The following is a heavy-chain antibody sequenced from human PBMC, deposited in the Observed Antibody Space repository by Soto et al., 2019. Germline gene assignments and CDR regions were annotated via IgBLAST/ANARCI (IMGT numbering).Heavy chain of an antibody. Sequence: QVQLVQSGAEVKQPGSSVKVSCKASGGTFSSYAISWVRQAPGQGLEWMGGIIPIFGTANYAQKFQGRVTITADESTSTAYMELSSLRSEDTAVYYCVRENRVVPAAMGFDPWGLGTLVTVSS. CDR3: VRENRVVPAAMGFDP. CDR2: IIPIFGTA. V-gene: IGHV1-69*01. CDR1: GGTFSSYA. D-gene: IGHD2-2*01. J-gene: IGHJ5*02.